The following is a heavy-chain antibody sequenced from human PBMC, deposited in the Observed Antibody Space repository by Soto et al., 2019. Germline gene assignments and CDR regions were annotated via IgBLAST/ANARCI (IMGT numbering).Heavy chain of an antibody. D-gene: IGHD3-3*01. V-gene: IGHV6-1*01. CDR3: ARGTFYYFYGGPTYQLDS. CDR1: GGSVSSNSAA. Sequence: SQTLSLTCAISGGSVSSNSAAWNWIWQSPSRGLEWLGRTYYRSKWYNDYAVSVKSRITISPDTSKNQFSLQLNSVTPEDTAVYYCARGTFYYFYGGPTYQLDSRAQRSPVTVSS. J-gene: IGHJ5*01. CDR2: TYYRSKWYN.